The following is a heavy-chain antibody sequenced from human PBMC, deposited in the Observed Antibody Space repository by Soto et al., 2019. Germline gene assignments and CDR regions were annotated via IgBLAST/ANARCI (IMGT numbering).Heavy chain of an antibody. CDR1: GYTFTSYG. Sequence: ASVKVSCKASGYTFTSYGISWVRQAPGQGLEWMGWISAYNGNTNYAQKLQGRVTMTTDTSTSTAYMELRSLRSDDTAVYYCARDREELFLEWSGLYYGMDVCGQRTTVTVSS. CDR3: ARDREELFLEWSGLYYGMDV. J-gene: IGHJ6*02. CDR2: ISAYNGNT. D-gene: IGHD3-3*01. V-gene: IGHV1-18*01.